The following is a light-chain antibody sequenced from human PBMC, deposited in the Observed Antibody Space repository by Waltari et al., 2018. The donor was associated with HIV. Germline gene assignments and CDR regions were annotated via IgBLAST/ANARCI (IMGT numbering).Light chain of an antibody. CDR3: QQSYNTVVFT. J-gene: IGKJ2*01. V-gene: IGKV1-39*01. Sequence: DIPFTQFPSSLPASVAARVNFICRASENIYTHLHWYQEKPGKAPKILIHGASKLQNGVPPRFSGGGYGTELTLTIDNLRPEDFATYFCQQSYNTVVFTFGQGT. CDR1: ENIYTH. CDR2: GAS.